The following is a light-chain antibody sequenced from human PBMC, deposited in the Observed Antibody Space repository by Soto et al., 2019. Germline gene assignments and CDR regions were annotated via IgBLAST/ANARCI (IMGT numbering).Light chain of an antibody. CDR1: QSLLHSNGYSY. CDR2: LGS. V-gene: IGKV2-28*01. CDR3: MQGLQLPTT. Sequence: DNVVTQSPLSLSVTPGEPASMSCRSSQSLLHSNGYSYVDWYLQTPGPSPQLLIYLGSNRASGVPERFSGSVAGTDFTLQISRVDADDVGVYFCMQGLQLPTTFGQGTKLEIK. J-gene: IGKJ2*01.